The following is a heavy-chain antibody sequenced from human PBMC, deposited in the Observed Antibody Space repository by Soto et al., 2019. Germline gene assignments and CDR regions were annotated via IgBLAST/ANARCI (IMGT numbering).Heavy chain of an antibody. CDR3: AAHKGCSSASCLDY. Sequence: QVQLVESGGAVVQPGKSLRLSCAASGFTFNTYGMYWVRQAPGKGLEWVAAISYDGSNKYHADSVKGRFTISRDNSKNTLYLQMNSLRVEDTAVYYCAAHKGCSSASCLDYWGQGTLVTVSS. CDR1: GFTFNTYG. J-gene: IGHJ4*02. D-gene: IGHD2-2*01. CDR2: ISYDGSNK. V-gene: IGHV3-30*03.